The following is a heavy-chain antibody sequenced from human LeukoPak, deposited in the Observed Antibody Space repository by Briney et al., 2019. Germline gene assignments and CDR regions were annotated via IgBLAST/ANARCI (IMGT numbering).Heavy chain of an antibody. D-gene: IGHD4-17*01. CDR2: ISSSGSTI. V-gene: IGHV3-48*03. CDR3: ARLPGRTTSRDY. CDR1: GFTFSSYE. J-gene: IGHJ4*02. Sequence: GGSLRLSCAASGFTFSSYEMNWVRQAPGKGLEWVSYISSSGSTIYYADSVKGRFTISRDNAKNSLYLQMNSLRAEDTAVYYCARLPGRTTSRDYWGQGTLVTVSS.